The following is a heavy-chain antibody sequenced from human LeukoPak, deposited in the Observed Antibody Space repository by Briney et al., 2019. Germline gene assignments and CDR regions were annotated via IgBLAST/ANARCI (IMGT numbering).Heavy chain of an antibody. J-gene: IGHJ6*03. CDR2: FYYSGSP. CDR3: ARSPGETYYYYYYYMDV. D-gene: IGHD1-26*01. Sequence: PSETLSLTCTVSGGSIISYYWRWIRQPPGKGLEWLGYFYYSGSPNYNHSLKSRVTISVDTSKNQFSLKLSSVTAADTAVYYCARSPGETYYYYYYYMDVWGKGTTVTVSS. V-gene: IGHV4-59*12. CDR1: GGSIISYY.